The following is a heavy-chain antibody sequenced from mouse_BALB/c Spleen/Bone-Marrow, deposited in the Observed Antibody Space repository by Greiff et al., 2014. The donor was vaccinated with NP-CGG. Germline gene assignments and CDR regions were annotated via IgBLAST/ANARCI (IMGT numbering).Heavy chain of an antibody. Sequence: EVNVVESGGGLVQPGGSLKLSCAASGFDFSGYWMTWVRQAPGKGLEWIGEINPDSRTINYKPSLKEKFIMSRDNAKNTPYLQMSKVRSEDTALYYCARNGYYGWMTYWGQGTLVTVSA. CDR3: ARNGYYGWMTY. J-gene: IGHJ3*01. CDR2: INPDSRTI. D-gene: IGHD1-2*01. V-gene: IGHV4-1*02. CDR1: GFDFSGYW.